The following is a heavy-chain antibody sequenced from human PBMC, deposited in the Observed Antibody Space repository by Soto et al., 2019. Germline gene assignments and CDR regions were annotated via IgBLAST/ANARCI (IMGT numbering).Heavy chain of an antibody. CDR3: ATWRLREPAFGV. V-gene: IGHV3-53*01. D-gene: IGHD4-17*01. CDR2: VYSADGP. Sequence: DVQVVESGGGLIQPGGSLRLSCAASGFIVNGKKYLPWVRQAPGKGLEWLSAVYSADGPFYADSVKGRFTGSLENVKNTVYFQMNSLRSEDTGVYYFATWRLREPAFGVWGPGKRVTVS. CDR1: GFIVNGKKY. J-gene: IGHJ3*01.